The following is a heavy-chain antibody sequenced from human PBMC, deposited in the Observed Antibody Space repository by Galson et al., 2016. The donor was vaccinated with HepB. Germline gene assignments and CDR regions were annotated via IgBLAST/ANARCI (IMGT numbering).Heavy chain of an antibody. J-gene: IGHJ4*02. CDR2: ISYSGST. CDR1: GGSISSYS. D-gene: IGHD1-1*01. V-gene: IGHV4-59*01. Sequence: EPLSLTCTVSGGSISSYSWSWIRQPPGKGLEWIGYISYSGSTNYNPPLKSRVNISLDTSKNQLSLKVSSVTAADTAIYYCARVRSYTTPPCARRFDYWGQGTLVTVSS. CDR3: ARVRSYTTPPCARRFDY.